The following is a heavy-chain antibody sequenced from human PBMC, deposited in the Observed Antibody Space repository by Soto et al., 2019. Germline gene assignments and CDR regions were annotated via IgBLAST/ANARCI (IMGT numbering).Heavy chain of an antibody. D-gene: IGHD3-3*01. J-gene: IGHJ4*02. CDR3: ARYSSYYDFSSGYFTGSKGFLDY. V-gene: IGHV3-7*01. Sequence: EVQLVESGGGLVQPGESLRLSCSASGFTFSNYWMSWVRQTSGKGLEWVANMKQVGSEKYFVDSVQGRFTISRDNAKKSLYLQMNSLRAEDSAVYYCARYSSYYDFSSGYFTGSKGFLDYWGQGTLVTVPS. CDR2: MKQVGSEK. CDR1: GFTFSNYW.